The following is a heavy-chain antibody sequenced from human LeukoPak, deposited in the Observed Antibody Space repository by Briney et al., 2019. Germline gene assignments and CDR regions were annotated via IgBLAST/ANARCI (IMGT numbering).Heavy chain of an antibody. D-gene: IGHD3-9*01. CDR3: AREGTLRYPTYFDY. CDR1: GFTVITNY. Sequence: QPGGSLRLSCAASGFTVITNYISWVRQAPGKGLEWVSVIYSGGSTYYADSVKGRFTISRDNSKNTVYLQMNSLRAEDTAVYFCAREGTLRYPTYFDYWGQGVLVTVSS. J-gene: IGHJ4*02. V-gene: IGHV3-53*01. CDR2: IYSGGST.